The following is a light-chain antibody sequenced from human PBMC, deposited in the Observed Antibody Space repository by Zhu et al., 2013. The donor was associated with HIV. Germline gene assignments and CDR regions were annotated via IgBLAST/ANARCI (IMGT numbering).Light chain of an antibody. CDR2: GAS. J-gene: IGKJ1*01. CDR1: QSVSRS. Sequence: ELVMTQSPATLSVSPGERATLSCRASQSVSRSLAWYQQKPGQPPRLLIYGASTRATGIPARFSGSGSGTDFTLTISYLQSEDFAIYYCQQYYSYPRTFGQGTKVEIK. V-gene: IGKV3-15*01. CDR3: QQYYSYPRT.